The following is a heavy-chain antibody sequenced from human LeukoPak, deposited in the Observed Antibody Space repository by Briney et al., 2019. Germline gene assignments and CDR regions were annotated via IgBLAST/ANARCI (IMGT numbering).Heavy chain of an antibody. CDR3: SRGQFRLGQYDSSAFDY. CDR2: ISYDGSNK. D-gene: IGHD3-22*01. Sequence: GGSLRLSCAASGFTFSNYAMHWVRQAPGKGLEWVAVISYDGSNKYYADSVKGRFTISRDNSKNTLYLQTNSLRSEDTAVYYCSRGQFRLGQYDSSAFDYWGQGTLVTVSS. V-gene: IGHV3-30*04. CDR1: GFTFSNYA. J-gene: IGHJ4*02.